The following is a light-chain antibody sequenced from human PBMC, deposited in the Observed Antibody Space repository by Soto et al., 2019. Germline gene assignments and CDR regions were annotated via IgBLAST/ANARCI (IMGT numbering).Light chain of an antibody. CDR3: QSYDISLSASGI. CDR2: DND. CDR1: SSNIGAGFD. J-gene: IGLJ2*01. V-gene: IGLV1-40*01. Sequence: QSVLTQPPSVSGAPGQRVTISCTGSSSNIGAGFDVHWYQQLPGAAPKLLIYDNDNRPSGVPDRFSGSKSGTTASLAITGLQAEDEADYYCQSYDISLSASGIFGGGTQLTVL.